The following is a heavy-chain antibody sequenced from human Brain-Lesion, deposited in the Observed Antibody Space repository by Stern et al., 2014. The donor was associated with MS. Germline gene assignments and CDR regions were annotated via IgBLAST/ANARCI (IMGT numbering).Heavy chain of an antibody. CDR2: SNPTTGGT. CDR1: GYIFTGYY. Sequence: QVQLVQSGAEVKKPGASVKVSCKTSGYIFTGYYIHWVRQAPGQGIEWMAWSNPTTGGTKYTQKFQGRVTMSRDTSISTAYVELSSLTSDDTAVYYCARDQRGITIFGVVTDYYYLGMDVWGQGTTVTVSS. V-gene: IGHV1-2*02. J-gene: IGHJ6*02. D-gene: IGHD3-3*01. CDR3: ARDQRGITIFGVVTDYYYLGMDV.